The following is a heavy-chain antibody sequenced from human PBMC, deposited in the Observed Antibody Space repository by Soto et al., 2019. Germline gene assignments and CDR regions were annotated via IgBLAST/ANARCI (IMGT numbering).Heavy chain of an antibody. CDR2: ISSSGSTI. V-gene: IGHV3-11*04. CDR1: GFTFSDYY. J-gene: IGHJ3*02. Sequence: GGSLRLSCAASGFTFSDYYMTWIRQAPGKGLEWGSYISSSGSTIYYADSVKGRFTISRDNAKNSLYLQMNSLSAEDTAVYYCARDHWELYYDFWSGSQGAAFDIWGQGTMVTVSS. CDR3: ARDHWELYYDFWSGSQGAAFDI. D-gene: IGHD3-3*01.